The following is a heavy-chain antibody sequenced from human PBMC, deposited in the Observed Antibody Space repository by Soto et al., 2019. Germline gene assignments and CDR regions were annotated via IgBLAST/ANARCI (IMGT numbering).Heavy chain of an antibody. J-gene: IGHJ6*02. CDR1: GYRFTSYW. CDR2: IYPGDSDT. V-gene: IGHV5-51*01. CDR3: ARRDSRPSRPGYYGMDV. Sequence: PGESLKISCKGSGYRFTSYWIGWVRQMPGKGLEWMGIIYPGDSDTRYSPSFQGQVTISADKSISTAYLQWSSLKASDTAMYYCARRDSRPSRPGYYGMDVWGQGTTVTVSS. D-gene: IGHD6-13*01.